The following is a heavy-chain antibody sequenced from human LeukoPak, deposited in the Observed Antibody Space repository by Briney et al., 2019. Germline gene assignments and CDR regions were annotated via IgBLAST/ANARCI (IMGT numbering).Heavy chain of an antibody. J-gene: IGHJ4*02. V-gene: IGHV4-34*01. CDR3: ARKYSYGLRSFDY. Sequence: SETLSLTCAVYGGSFSGYYWSWIRQPPGKGLEWIGEINHSGSTNYSPSLKSRVTISVDTSKNQFSLKLSSVTAADTAVYYCARKYSYGLRSFDYWGQGTLVTVSS. D-gene: IGHD5-18*01. CDR2: INHSGST. CDR1: GGSFSGYY.